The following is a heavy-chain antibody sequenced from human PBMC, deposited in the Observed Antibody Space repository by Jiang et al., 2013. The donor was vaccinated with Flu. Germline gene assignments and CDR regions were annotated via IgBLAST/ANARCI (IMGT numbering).Heavy chain of an antibody. V-gene: IGHV3-23*01. Sequence: VQLLESGGGLVQPGGSLRLSCAASGFTFSSYAMNWVRQAPGKGLEWVSAISTSGGTSYYADSVKGRFTISRDNSKNTLYLQMNSLRAEDTAVYYCARQWEYYYDSSGYYYLYYWAEGTYGHRLL. CDR2: ISTSGGTS. CDR1: GFTFSSYA. CDR3: ARQWEYYYDSSGYYYLYY. D-gene: IGHD3-22*01. J-gene: IGHJ4*02.